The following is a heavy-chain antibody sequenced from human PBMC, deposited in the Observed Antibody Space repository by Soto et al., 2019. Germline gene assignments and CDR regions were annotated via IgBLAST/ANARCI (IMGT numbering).Heavy chain of an antibody. J-gene: IGHJ6*02. CDR2: IIPIFGTA. Sequence: QVQLVQSGAEVKKPGSSVKVSCKASGGTFSSYAISWVRQAPGQGLEWMGGIIPIFGTANYAQKFQGRVTITADESTSTAHMELSSLRSEDTAVYYCARGVIVLVPAAIAYYYYGMDVWGQGTTVTVSS. D-gene: IGHD2-2*01. V-gene: IGHV1-69*12. CDR3: ARGVIVLVPAAIAYYYYGMDV. CDR1: GGTFSSYA.